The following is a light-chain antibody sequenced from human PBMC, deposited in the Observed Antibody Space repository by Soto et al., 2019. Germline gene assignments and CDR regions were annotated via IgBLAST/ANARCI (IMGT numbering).Light chain of an antibody. V-gene: IGKV1-5*03. CDR3: QQYGSSYT. CDR1: QSISSW. J-gene: IGKJ2*01. CDR2: KAS. Sequence: DIQMTQSPSTLSASVGDRVIITCRASQSISSWLAWYQQKPGKAPNLLIYKASALKSGVPSRFSGSGSGTEFTLTISSLQPDDFAVYYCQQYGSSYTFGQGTKLEIK.